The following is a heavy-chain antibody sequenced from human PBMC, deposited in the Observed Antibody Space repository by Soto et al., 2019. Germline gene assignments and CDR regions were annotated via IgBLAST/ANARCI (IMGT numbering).Heavy chain of an antibody. V-gene: IGHV1-69*13. D-gene: IGHD3-22*01. CDR2: IIPIPGTI. J-gene: IGHJ4*02. CDR1: GGTFSNHA. CDR3: ARGPDRSGFYLFDY. Sequence: SVKVSCKASGGTFSNHAISWVRQAPGHGPEWMGGIIPIPGTINYAQKFQGRVTITADESMTTAYMELTSLRYEDTAVYYCARGPDRSGFYLFDYWGQGTLVTVSS.